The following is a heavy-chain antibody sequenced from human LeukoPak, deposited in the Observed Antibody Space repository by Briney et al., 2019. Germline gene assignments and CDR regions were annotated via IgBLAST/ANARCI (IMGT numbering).Heavy chain of an antibody. V-gene: IGHV3-23*01. CDR2: ISGSGGST. D-gene: IGHD6-13*01. CDR3: AKLRETAGTGQANY. J-gene: IGHJ4*02. CDR1: GFTFSSYA. Sequence: GGSLRLSCAASGFTFSSYAMSWVRQAPGKGLEWVSAISGSGGSTYYADSVKGRLTISRDNSKDTLYLQMNSLRAEDTAVYFYAKLRETAGTGQANYWGQGTLVTVSS.